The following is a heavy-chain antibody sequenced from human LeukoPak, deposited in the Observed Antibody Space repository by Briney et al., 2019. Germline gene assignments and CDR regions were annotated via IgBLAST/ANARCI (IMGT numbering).Heavy chain of an antibody. CDR1: GFTFSRYS. J-gene: IGHJ6*03. D-gene: IGHD1-26*01. V-gene: IGHV3-21*01. CDR3: ARDPYSDTYVDYYYYYYMDV. Sequence: GGSLRLSCAASGFTFSRYSMNWVRQAPGKGLEWVSSITSSSSYIYYADSVKGRFTISRDNAKNSLYLHINSLTAEDTAVYYCARDPYSDTYVDYYYYYYMDVWGKGTTVTISS. CDR2: ITSSSSYI.